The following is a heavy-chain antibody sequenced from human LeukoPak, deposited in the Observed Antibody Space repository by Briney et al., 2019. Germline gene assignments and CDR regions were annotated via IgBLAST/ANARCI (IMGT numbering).Heavy chain of an antibody. CDR2: IRYDGSNK. CDR3: ATVARISAAAGTRIGPCDY. V-gene: IGHV3-30*02. CDR1: GFTFSSYC. J-gene: IGHJ4*02. Sequence: SGGSLRLSCAASGFTFSSYCMHWVRQAPGKGLEWVAFIRYDGSNKYYADSVKGRFTISRDNSKNTLYLQMNSLRAEDTAVYYCATVARISAAAGTRIGPCDYWGQGTLVTVSS. D-gene: IGHD6-13*01.